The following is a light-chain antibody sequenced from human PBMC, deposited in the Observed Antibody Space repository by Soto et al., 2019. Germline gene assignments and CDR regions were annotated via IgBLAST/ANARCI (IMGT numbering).Light chain of an antibody. Sequence: EIVMTQSTATLSVSPGERVNLSCRASQSVSSNLAWYQQKPGQAPRLLIYGASSRATGIPDRFSGSGSGTDFTLTISSLEPEDFAVYYCHQRQYWPPITFGQGTRLEIK. V-gene: IGKV3D-15*01. CDR3: HQRQYWPPIT. CDR2: GAS. CDR1: QSVSSN. J-gene: IGKJ5*01.